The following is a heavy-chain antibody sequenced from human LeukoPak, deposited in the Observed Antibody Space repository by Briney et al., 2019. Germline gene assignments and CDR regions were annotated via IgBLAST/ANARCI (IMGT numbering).Heavy chain of an antibody. D-gene: IGHD5-12*01. J-gene: IGHJ3*02. V-gene: IGHV3-7*01. Sequence: GGSLRLSCAASGFTSSRYWMSWARQAPGKGLEWVANINQDGSEKYYVDSVKGRFTISRDNAKNSLYPQMNSLRAEDTAVYYCARTSGYGPDAFDIWGQGTMVTVSS. CDR3: ARTSGYGPDAFDI. CDR1: GFTSSRYW. CDR2: INQDGSEK.